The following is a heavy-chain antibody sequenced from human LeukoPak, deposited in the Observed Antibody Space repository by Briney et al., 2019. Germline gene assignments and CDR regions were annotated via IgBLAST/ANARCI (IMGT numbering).Heavy chain of an antibody. CDR1: GFTVSSNY. CDR2: IYSGGST. V-gene: IGHV3-53*01. CDR3: ARDLVVTDRALGY. Sequence: GRSLRLSCAASGFTVSSNYMSWVRQAPGKGLEWVSVIYSGGSTYYADSVKGRFTISRDNSKNTLYLQMNSLRAEDTAVYYCARDLVVTDRALGYWGQGTLVTVSS. J-gene: IGHJ4*02. D-gene: IGHD3-22*01.